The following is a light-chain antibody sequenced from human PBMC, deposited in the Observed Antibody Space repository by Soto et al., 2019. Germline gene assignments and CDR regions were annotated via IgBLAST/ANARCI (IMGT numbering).Light chain of an antibody. Sequence: QSVLTQPPSASGAPGQTVTISCTGTSSDVGGYNYVSWYQQHPGKTPKLMIYDVSKRPSWVPDRFSGSKSGNTASLTVSGLQHEDEAAYYCSSYAGSNHCGVFGGGTKLTVL. CDR3: SSYAGSNHCGV. J-gene: IGLJ2*01. CDR2: DVS. V-gene: IGLV2-8*01. CDR1: SSDVGGYNY.